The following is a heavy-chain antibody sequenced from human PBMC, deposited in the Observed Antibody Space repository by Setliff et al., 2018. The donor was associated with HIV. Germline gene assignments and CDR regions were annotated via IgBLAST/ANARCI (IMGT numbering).Heavy chain of an antibody. CDR2: VYYTGST. CDR1: SDSIRFYY. CDR3: ARDSGGYNYGFAVGSFDY. D-gene: IGHD5-18*01. J-gene: IGHJ4*02. V-gene: IGHV4-59*01. Sequence: PSETLSLTCTVSSDSIRFYYWTWIRQPPGKGLEWIGNVYYTGSTNYNPSLKSRTTISIDTSKSQFSLKLTSVAAADTAVYYCARDSGGYNYGFAVGSFDYWGQGALVTVSS.